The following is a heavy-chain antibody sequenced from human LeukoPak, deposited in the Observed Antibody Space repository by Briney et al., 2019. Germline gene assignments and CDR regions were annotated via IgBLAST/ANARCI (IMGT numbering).Heavy chain of an antibody. V-gene: IGHV1-18*01. J-gene: IGHJ4*02. Sequence: ASVKVSCKASGYTFTSYGISWVRQAPRQGREWMGWISAYNGNTNYAQKPQGRVTMTTDTSTSTAYMELRSLRSDDTAVYYCARDHYYGSGSYYKRGDYWGQGTLVTVSS. CDR1: GYTFTSYG. CDR2: ISAYNGNT. CDR3: ARDHYYGSGSYYKRGDY. D-gene: IGHD3-10*01.